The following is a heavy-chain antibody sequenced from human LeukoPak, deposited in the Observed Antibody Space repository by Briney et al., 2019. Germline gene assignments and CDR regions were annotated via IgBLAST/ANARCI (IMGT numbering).Heavy chain of an antibody. CDR1: GFTFSSYG. CDR3: ASCRDGYNSPDAFDI. Sequence: GGSLRLSCAASGFTFSSYGMHWVRQAPGKGLEWVAVISYDGSNKYYADSVKGRFTISRDNSKNTLYLQMNSLRAEDTAVYYCASCRDGYNSPDAFDIWGQGTMVTVSS. V-gene: IGHV3-30*03. J-gene: IGHJ3*02. D-gene: IGHD5-24*01. CDR2: ISYDGSNK.